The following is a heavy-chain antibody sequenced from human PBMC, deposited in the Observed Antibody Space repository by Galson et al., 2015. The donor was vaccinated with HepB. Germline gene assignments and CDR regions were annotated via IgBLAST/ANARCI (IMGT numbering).Heavy chain of an antibody. D-gene: IGHD6-6*01. Sequence: SLRLSCAASGFTLRHYAMSWVRQAPGKGLEWVSTISGSGGGTYYADSVRGRFTISGDKSKNTLYLQMNNLRAEDTAVYYCAKGELYSSSSLQYYGMDVWGQGTTVTVSS. CDR1: GFTLRHYA. CDR2: ISGSGGGT. CDR3: AKGELYSSSSLQYYGMDV. V-gene: IGHV3-23*01. J-gene: IGHJ6*02.